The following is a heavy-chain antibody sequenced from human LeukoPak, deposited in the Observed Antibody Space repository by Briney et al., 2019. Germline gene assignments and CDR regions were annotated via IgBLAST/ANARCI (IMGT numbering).Heavy chain of an antibody. CDR1: TFTLSTHW. V-gene: IGHV3-7*01. Sequence: GGSLRLSCAASTFTLSTHWMTWVRHAPGKGPEFVANINQDGSVKNYVDSVKGRFTISRDNAKNSLYLQMNSLRADDTAVYYCARDPGFSSFDYWGQGTLVTVSS. CDR3: ARDPGFSSFDY. CDR2: INQDGSVK. J-gene: IGHJ4*02. D-gene: IGHD3-3*02.